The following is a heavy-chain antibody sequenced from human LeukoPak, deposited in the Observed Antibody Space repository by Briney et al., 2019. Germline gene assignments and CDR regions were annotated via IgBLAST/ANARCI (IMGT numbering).Heavy chain of an antibody. J-gene: IGHJ4*02. D-gene: IGHD4-17*01. CDR2: ISSSSSYT. Sequence: PGGSLRLSCPDSGFTFSDYYMSWIRQAPGEGLEWVSYISSSSSYTNYADSVKGRFTISRDNAKNSLYLQMNSLRAEDTAVYYCARDFGTCGDGVYWGQGTLVTVTS. CDR1: GFTFSDYY. V-gene: IGHV3-11*05. CDR3: ARDFGTCGDGVY.